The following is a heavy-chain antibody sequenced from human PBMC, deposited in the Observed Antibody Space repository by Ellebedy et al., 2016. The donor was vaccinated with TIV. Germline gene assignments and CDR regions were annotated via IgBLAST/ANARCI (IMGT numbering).Heavy chain of an antibody. CDR1: GDSVNSNNYF. V-gene: IGHV4-39*07. J-gene: IGHJ6*02. CDR2: IFYSGST. CDR3: AREVGGGQGDMDV. D-gene: IGHD1-26*01. Sequence: MPSETLSLTCTVSGDSVNSNNYFWGWIRQPPGKGLEWIGNIFYSGSTYYNPSLKSRATISVDTSKNQFSLKLSSVTAADTAVYYCAREVGGGQGDMDVWGQGTTVTVSS.